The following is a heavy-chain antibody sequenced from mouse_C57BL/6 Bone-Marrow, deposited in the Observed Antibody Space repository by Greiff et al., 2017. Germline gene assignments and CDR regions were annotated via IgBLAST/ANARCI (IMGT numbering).Heavy chain of an antibody. J-gene: IGHJ4*01. Sequence: QVQLQQPGAELVKPGASVKLSCKASGYTFTSYWMHWVKQRPGQGLEWIGMIHPNSGSTNYNEKFKSKATLTVDKSSSTAYMQLSSLTSEDSAVYYCARDTTVVATPYYAMDDWGQGTSVTVSS. CDR2: IHPNSGST. CDR3: ARDTTVVATPYYAMDD. D-gene: IGHD1-1*01. V-gene: IGHV1-64*01. CDR1: GYTFTSYW.